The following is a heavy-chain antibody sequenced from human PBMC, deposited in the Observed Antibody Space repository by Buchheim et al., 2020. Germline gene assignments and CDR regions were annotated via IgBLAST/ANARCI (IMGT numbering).Heavy chain of an antibody. Sequence: EVQLVESGGGLVQPGGSLRLSCAASGFTFSSYEMNWVRQAPGKGLEWVSYISSSGSTIYYADSVKGRFTISRDNAKNSLYLPMNSLRAEDTAVYYCASIQHYYGSGSYYSDYGMDVWGQGTT. CDR3: ASIQHYYGSGSYYSDYGMDV. V-gene: IGHV3-48*03. D-gene: IGHD3-10*01. CDR2: ISSSGSTI. J-gene: IGHJ6*02. CDR1: GFTFSSYE.